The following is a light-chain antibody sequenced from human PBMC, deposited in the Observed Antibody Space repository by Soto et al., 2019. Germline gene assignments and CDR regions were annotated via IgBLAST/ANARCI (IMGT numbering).Light chain of an antibody. CDR3: SSYTRSNTYV. Sequence: QSALTQPASVSGSPGQSITTSCTGTTSDVGAYNYVSWYQQHPGKAPKLMIYDVSDRPSEISNRFSGSKSGNTASLTISGLQAEDEADYYCSSYTRSNTYVFGAGTKLTVL. V-gene: IGLV2-14*03. J-gene: IGLJ1*01. CDR1: TSDVGAYNY. CDR2: DVS.